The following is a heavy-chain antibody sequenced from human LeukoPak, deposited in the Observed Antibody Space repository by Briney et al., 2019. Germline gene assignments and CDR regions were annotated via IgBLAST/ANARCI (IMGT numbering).Heavy chain of an antibody. J-gene: IGHJ3*02. CDR1: GVSISTSSSY. CDR2: IYYSGST. Sequence: PSETLSLTCTVFGVSISTSSSYWGWIRQPPGKGLEWIGSIYYSGSTYYNPSLKSRVTISVDTSRNQFSLKLSSVSAADTAVYYCARGLGYGSGSYYLGFDRWGQGTMVTVSS. V-gene: IGHV4-39*01. CDR3: ARGLGYGSGSYYLGFDR. D-gene: IGHD3-10*01.